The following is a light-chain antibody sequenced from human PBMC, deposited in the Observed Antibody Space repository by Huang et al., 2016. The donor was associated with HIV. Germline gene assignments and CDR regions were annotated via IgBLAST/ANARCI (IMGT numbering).Light chain of an antibody. CDR1: QSVSSN. CDR3: QQYNNWPPAT. CDR2: GAS. V-gene: IGKV3-15*01. J-gene: IGKJ3*01. Sequence: EIVMTQSPATLSVSPGERATLSCRASQSVSSNLAWYQQKPGQAPRLLIYGASTRATSSPARFSGSGSGTEFTLTISSLQSEDFAVYYCQQYNNWPPATFGPGTKVDIK.